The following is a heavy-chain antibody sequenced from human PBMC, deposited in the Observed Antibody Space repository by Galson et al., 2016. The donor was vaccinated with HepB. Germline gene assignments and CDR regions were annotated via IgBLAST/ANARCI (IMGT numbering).Heavy chain of an antibody. Sequence: SVKVSCKASGGTFSSYAISWVRQAPGQGLEWMGGIIPVFGTANYAQKFQGKVTMTADISTSTAYMELSSLRSEDTAVYYCGRGRGSGWYGGFDYWGQGTLVTVSS. CDR1: GGTFSSYA. J-gene: IGHJ4*02. V-gene: IGHV1-69*06. D-gene: IGHD6-19*01. CDR2: IIPVFGTA. CDR3: GRGRGSGWYGGFDY.